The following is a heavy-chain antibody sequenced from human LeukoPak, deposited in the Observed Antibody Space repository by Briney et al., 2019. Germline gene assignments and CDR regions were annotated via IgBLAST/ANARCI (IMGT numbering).Heavy chain of an antibody. CDR2: INHSGST. Sequence: SETLSLTCAVYGGSFYGGSFSGYYWSWIRQPPEKGLEWIGEINHSGSTNYNPSLKSRVTISVDTSKNQFSLKLSSVTAADTAVYYCARATVAYDFWSGLHSNWFDPWGQGTLVTVSS. V-gene: IGHV4-34*01. CDR3: ARATVAYDFWSGLHSNWFDP. J-gene: IGHJ5*02. D-gene: IGHD3-3*01. CDR1: GGSFSGYY.